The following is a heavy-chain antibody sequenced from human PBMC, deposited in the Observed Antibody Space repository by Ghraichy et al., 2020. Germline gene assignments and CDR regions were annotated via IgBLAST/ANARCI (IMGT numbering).Heavy chain of an antibody. Sequence: ASVKVSCKASGYTFTGYYMHWVQQAPGQGLEWVGWVSGDNGNTNYAQKFQGRVTMTTDTSTRTAYIELRSLRSDDTAVYYCARDTYGAGSYYDAFDIWGQGTKVNVSS. CDR1: GYTFTGYY. CDR2: VSGDNGNT. V-gene: IGHV1-18*04. D-gene: IGHD1-26*01. CDR3: ARDTYGAGSYYDAFDI. J-gene: IGHJ3*02.